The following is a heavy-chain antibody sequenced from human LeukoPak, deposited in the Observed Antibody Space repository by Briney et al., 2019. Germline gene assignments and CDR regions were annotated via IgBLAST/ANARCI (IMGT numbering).Heavy chain of an antibody. V-gene: IGHV5-51*01. Sequence: GESLEIPRQGSGYSFTHYWLGWVRQMPGKGLEWMGIMYPAGSDPRYSPSFQCQVTISADKSISTAYLQWSSLKASDTAMYYCARQIRSYDFWSGYSALDYWGQGTLVTVSS. D-gene: IGHD3-3*01. CDR3: ARQIRSYDFWSGYSALDY. CDR2: MYPAGSDP. CDR1: GYSFTHYW. J-gene: IGHJ4*02.